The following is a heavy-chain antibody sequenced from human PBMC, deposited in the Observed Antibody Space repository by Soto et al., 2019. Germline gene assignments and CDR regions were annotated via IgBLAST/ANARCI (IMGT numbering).Heavy chain of an antibody. Sequence: EVHLVQSGAVVKKPGSTVKISCQASGYNFDDLYMHWLLQAPGKGFEWMGLVDPEDGEPMYAKTFQGRVTMTADTSTDTAYMELKGLRFDDTAIYYCATASARDDAFDIWGQGTLVTISS. CDR2: VDPEDGEP. V-gene: IGHV1-69-2*01. CDR3: ATASARDDAFDI. CDR1: GYNFDDLY. J-gene: IGHJ3*02.